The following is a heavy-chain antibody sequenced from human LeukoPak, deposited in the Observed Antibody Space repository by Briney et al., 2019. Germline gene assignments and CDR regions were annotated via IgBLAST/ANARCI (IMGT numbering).Heavy chain of an antibody. Sequence: ASVKVSCKASGYTFTGYYMHWVRQAPGQGLGWMGWINPNSGGTNYAQKFQGRATMTRATSISTAYMELSRLRSDDTAVYSCARVPFYDILTGYYQRSFAYWGQGTLVTVSS. CDR3: ARVPFYDILTGYYQRSFAY. CDR1: GYTFTGYY. V-gene: IGHV1-2*02. D-gene: IGHD3-9*01. CDR2: INPNSGGT. J-gene: IGHJ4*02.